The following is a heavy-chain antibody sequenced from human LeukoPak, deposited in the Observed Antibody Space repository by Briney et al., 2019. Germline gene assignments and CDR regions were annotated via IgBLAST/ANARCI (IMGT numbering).Heavy chain of an antibody. CDR2: ISCSGGST. J-gene: IGHJ6*02. Sequence: PGGSLRFSCSASGFTFSSSAMSWVRQAPGKGLEWVSAISCSGGSTYYADSVKGRFTISRDNSKNTLYLQMNSLRAEDTAVYYCAKDWRTAIGGYYYYGMDVWGQGTTVTVSS. CDR1: GFTFSSSA. D-gene: IGHD2-21*02. CDR3: AKDWRTAIGGYYYYGMDV. V-gene: IGHV3-23*01.